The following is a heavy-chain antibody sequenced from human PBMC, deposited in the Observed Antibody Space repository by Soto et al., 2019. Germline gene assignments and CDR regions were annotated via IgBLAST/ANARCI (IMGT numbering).Heavy chain of an antibody. CDR3: AKHQQSASFGVLSPDAFDI. V-gene: IGHV3-23*01. J-gene: IGHJ3*02. CDR2: ISGSGGST. CDR1: GFTFSNFA. Sequence: EVHLLESGGRLVQPGGSLRLSCSASGFTFSNFAMSWVRQAPGKGLEWLSPISGSGGSTYYADSVKGRFTISRDNSRNTLYLQMDSLRAEDTAVYYCAKHQQSASFGVLSPDAFDIWGQGTMVTVSS. D-gene: IGHD3-3*01.